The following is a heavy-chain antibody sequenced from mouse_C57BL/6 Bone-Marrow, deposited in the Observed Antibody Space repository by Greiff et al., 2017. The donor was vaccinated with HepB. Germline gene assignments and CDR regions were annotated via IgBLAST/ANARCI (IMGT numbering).Heavy chain of an antibody. CDR3: ARWLLYYAMDY. CDR1: GYTFTSYG. Sequence: QVQLQQSGAELARPGASVKLSCKASGYTFTSYGISWVKQRTGQGLEWIGEIYPRSGNTYYNEKFKGKATLTADKSSSTAYMELRSLTSEDTAVYFCARWLLYYAMDYWDQGTSVTVSS. D-gene: IGHD2-3*01. J-gene: IGHJ4*01. CDR2: IYPRSGNT. V-gene: IGHV1-81*01.